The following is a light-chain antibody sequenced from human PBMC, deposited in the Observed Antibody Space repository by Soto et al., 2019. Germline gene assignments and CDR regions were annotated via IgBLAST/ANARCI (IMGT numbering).Light chain of an antibody. CDR3: QQRSALPLT. Sequence: EIVVTQSPATLSLSPGERATLSCRASQTISSYLAWYQQKPGQTPRLLIYDASNRATGIPARFSGSGSGTDSTLTISSLEPEDFAVYYCQQRSALPLTFGGGTKVEIK. CDR1: QTISSY. CDR2: DAS. J-gene: IGKJ4*01. V-gene: IGKV3-11*01.